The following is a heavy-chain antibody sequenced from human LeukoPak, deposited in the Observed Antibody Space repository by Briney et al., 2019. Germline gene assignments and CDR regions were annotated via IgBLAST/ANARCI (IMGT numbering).Heavy chain of an antibody. CDR3: AHQPDYYDSSGYYQFDY. J-gene: IGHJ4*02. V-gene: IGHV2-5*01. CDR2: IYWNDDK. CDR1: GFSLSTSGVG. Sequence: SGPTLVKPTQTLTLTCTFSGFSLSTSGVGVGWIRQPPGKALEWLALIYWNDDKRYSPSLKSRLTITKDTSKNQVVLTMTNMDPVDTATYYCAHQPDYYDSSGYYQFDYWGQGTLVTVSS. D-gene: IGHD3-22*01.